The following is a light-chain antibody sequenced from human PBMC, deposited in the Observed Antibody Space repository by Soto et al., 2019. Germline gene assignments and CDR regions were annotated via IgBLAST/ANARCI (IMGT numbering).Light chain of an antibody. CDR2: RNN. V-gene: IGLV1-47*01. CDR3: AAWDDRLSGKV. J-gene: IGLJ2*01. Sequence: QSVLTQPPSASGTPGQRVTISCSGSSSNIGSNYVYWYQQLPGTAPKLLIYRNNQRPSGVPERFSGSKSGTSASLAISGLRSEDEADYYCAAWDDRLSGKVFGGGTKLTVL. CDR1: SSNIGSNY.